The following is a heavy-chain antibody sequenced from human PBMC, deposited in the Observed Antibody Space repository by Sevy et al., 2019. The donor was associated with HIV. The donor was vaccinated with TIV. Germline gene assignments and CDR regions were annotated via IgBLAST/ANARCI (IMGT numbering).Heavy chain of an antibody. Sequence: GGSLRLSCAASGFRFSDYSMHWVRQAPGKGLEWVAVISYDGRNNKYNVDSGKGRLTISRDNSKNTLFLQMNSMRAEDSAIYYCARDRGEILHSAFDYWGQGTLVTVSS. V-gene: IGHV3-30*14. CDR3: ARDRGEILHSAFDY. D-gene: IGHD3-16*01. CDR2: ISYDGRNNK. J-gene: IGHJ4*02. CDR1: GFRFSDYS.